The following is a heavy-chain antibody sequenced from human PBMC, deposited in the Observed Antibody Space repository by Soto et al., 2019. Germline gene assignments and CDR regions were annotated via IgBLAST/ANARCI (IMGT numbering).Heavy chain of an antibody. CDR3: AKNYYDSSGYYYYAMDV. V-gene: IGHV3-23*01. CDR2: ISVSGGTT. J-gene: IGHJ6*02. CDR1: GFTFSSYA. Sequence: GGSLRLSCAASGFTFSSYAMTWVRQAPGKGLEWVSAISVSGGTTYYADSVKGRFTISRDNSKNTLYLQMNSLRAEDTALYYCAKNYYDSSGYYYYAMDVWGQGTTVTVSS. D-gene: IGHD3-22*01.